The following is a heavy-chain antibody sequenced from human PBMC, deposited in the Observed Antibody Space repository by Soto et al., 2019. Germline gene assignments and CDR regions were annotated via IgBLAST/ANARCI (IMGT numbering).Heavy chain of an antibody. CDR3: ASTKMRAAASFDY. V-gene: IGHV4-59*01. J-gene: IGHJ4*02. CDR1: FDSISLYY. CDR2: IYDSGST. Sequence: SETLSLTCSVSFDSISLYYWSWLRQPPGKGLEWIGYIYDSGSTTYNPSLKSRVTMSMDTSKRQFSLKLTSLTAADTAVYYCASTKMRAAASFDYWGQGALVTVSS. D-gene: IGHD6-13*01.